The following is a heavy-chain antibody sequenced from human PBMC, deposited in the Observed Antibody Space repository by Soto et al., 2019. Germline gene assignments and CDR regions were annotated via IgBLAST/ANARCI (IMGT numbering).Heavy chain of an antibody. Sequence: ASVKVSCKASGYTFTSYAMHWVRQAPGQRLEWMGWINAGNGNTKYSQKFQGRVTITRDTSASTAYMELSSLRSEDTAVYYCVRSVPTIVYGFDYWGQGTLVTVSS. V-gene: IGHV1-3*01. D-gene: IGHD1-26*01. CDR1: GYTFTSYA. CDR3: VRSVPTIVYGFDY. J-gene: IGHJ4*02. CDR2: INAGNGNT.